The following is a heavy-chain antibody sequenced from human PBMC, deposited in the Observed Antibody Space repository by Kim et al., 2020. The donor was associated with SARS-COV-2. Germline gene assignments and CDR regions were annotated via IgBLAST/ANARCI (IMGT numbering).Heavy chain of an antibody. V-gene: IGHV1-18*04. CDR2: VNPNNGNT. J-gene: IGHJ4*02. Sequence: ASVKVSCKAFGYMFSTHGITWLRQAPGQGLEYMGWVNPNNGNTEYAHKFQGRVTMTTDTSTRTAYMHWWSLTCDDTAVYYCARGSAWPKIDYWGQGTLVTVSS. D-gene: IGHD6-25*01. CDR3: ARGSAWPKIDY. CDR1: GYMFSTHG.